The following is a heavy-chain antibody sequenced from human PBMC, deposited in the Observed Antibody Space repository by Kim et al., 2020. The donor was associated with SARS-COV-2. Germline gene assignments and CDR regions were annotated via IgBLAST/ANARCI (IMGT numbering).Heavy chain of an antibody. CDR1: GYTFTKYG. CDR2: INTDTEEP. Sequence: ASVKVSCKGSGYTFTKYGINWVRQAPGHGLEWMGWINTDTEEPTYAQGFTGRFVFSLDTSVNTAYLQITGLQTTDTAVYFCARTVAVLDSWGQGTLITVSS. V-gene: IGHV7-4-1*02. D-gene: IGHD6-19*01. J-gene: IGHJ4*02. CDR3: ARTVAVLDS.